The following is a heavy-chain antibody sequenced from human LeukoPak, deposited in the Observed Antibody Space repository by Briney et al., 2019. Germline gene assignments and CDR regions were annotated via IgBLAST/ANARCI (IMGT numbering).Heavy chain of an antibody. V-gene: IGHV4-34*01. CDR2: INHSGST. D-gene: IGHD6-6*01. Sequence: PSETLSLTCAVYGGSFSGYYWSWIRQPSGKGLEWIGEINHSGSTNYNPSLKSRVTISVDTSKNQFSLKLSSVTAADTAVYYCARRIVAARFFDYWGQGTLVTVSS. CDR1: GGSFSGYY. CDR3: ARRIVAARFFDY. J-gene: IGHJ4*02.